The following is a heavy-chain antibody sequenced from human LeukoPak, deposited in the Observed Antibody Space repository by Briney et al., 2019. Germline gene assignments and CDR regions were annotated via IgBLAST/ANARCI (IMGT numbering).Heavy chain of an antibody. Sequence: GASVPLSCKASGYTFNSYYMHWVRQAPGQGLEWMGIINPSGGSTSYAQKFQGRVTMTRDTSTSTVYMELSSLRSEDTAVYYCARESYVEEDNWGQGTLVTVSS. CDR2: INPSGGST. D-gene: IGHD4-17*01. J-gene: IGHJ4*02. CDR1: GYTFNSYY. V-gene: IGHV1-46*02. CDR3: ARESYVEEDN.